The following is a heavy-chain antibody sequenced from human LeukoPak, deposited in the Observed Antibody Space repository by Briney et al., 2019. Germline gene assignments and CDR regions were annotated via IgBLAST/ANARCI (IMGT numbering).Heavy chain of an antibody. J-gene: IGHJ3*02. CDR2: ISYDGSNK. D-gene: IGHD2-2*01. CDR3: ARDGGIVVVAAATYNWNSLDI. CDR1: GFTFSSYG. V-gene: IGHV3-30*03. Sequence: TGRSLRLSCAASGFTFSSYGMHWVRQAPGKGLEWVAVISYDGSNKYYADSVKGRFTISRDNSKNTLYLQMNSLRAEDTAVYYCARDGGIVVVAAATYNWNSLDIWGQGTMVTVSS.